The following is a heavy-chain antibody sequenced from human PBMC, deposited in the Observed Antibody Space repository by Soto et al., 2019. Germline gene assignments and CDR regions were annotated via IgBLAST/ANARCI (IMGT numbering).Heavy chain of an antibody. CDR3: AREGLGGEKDY. D-gene: IGHD7-27*01. CDR1: GYTFTSYY. J-gene: IGHJ4*02. CDR2: INCNSGGT. Sequence: QVQLVQSGAEVKKPGASVNVSCKASGYTFTSYYIHWVRQAPGQGLEWMGWINCNSGGTNYAQKFQGRVTVTRDTSISTIYMELSRLRSDDTAVYYCAREGLGGEKDYWGQGNLVTVSS. V-gene: IGHV1-2*02.